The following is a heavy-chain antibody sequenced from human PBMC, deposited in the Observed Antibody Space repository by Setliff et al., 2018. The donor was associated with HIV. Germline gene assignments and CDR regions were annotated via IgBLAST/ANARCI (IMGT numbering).Heavy chain of an antibody. CDR2: INHSGRT. Sequence: SETLSLTCAVYGGSFSDNYWSWIRQSPGKGLEWIGEINHSGRTKYSPSLRSRVSISVDTSKTQFSLKLSSVTAADTAVYYCARNPRIAVAGTDYYYYMDVWGKGTTVTVSS. V-gene: IGHV4-34*01. CDR1: GGSFSDNY. D-gene: IGHD6-19*01. CDR3: ARNPRIAVAGTDYYYYMDV. J-gene: IGHJ6*03.